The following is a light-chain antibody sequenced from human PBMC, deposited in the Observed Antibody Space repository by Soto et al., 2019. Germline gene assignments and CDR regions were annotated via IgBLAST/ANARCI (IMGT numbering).Light chain of an antibody. CDR2: GAS. Sequence: EIVMTQSPATLSVSPGERATLSCRASQSVGTNLDWYQQKYGQAPRLLIYGASNRATGIPARFSGSGSGTEFTLTISSLQSEDFAVYYCQQYHNWPPYTFGQGTKVDIK. CDR1: QSVGTN. CDR3: QQYHNWPPYT. J-gene: IGKJ2*01. V-gene: IGKV3-15*01.